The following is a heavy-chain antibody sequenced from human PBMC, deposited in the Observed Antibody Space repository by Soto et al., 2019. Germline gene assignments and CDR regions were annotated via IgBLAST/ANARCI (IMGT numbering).Heavy chain of an antibody. CDR2: IYYSGST. CDR1: GCSISSYY. Sequence: SETLSLTCTFSGCSISSYYWSWIRQPPGKGLEWIGYIYYSGSTNYNPSLKSRVTISVDTSKNQFSLKLSSVTAADTAVYYCASGAGYSYGPYFDYWGQGTLVTVSS. D-gene: IGHD5-18*01. V-gene: IGHV4-59*01. CDR3: ASGAGYSYGPYFDY. J-gene: IGHJ4*02.